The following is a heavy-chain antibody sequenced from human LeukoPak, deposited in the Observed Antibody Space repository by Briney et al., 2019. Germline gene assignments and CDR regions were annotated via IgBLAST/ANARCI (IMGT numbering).Heavy chain of an antibody. D-gene: IGHD3-3*01. V-gene: IGHV3-7*03. Sequence: GGSLRLSCAASGFTFSSYWMSWVCQAPGKGLEWVANIKQDGSEKYYVDSVKGRFTISRDNAKNSLYLQMNSLRAEDTAVYYCARGAVFEYYDFWSGYPLPEYFQHWGQGTLVTVSS. CDR2: IKQDGSEK. J-gene: IGHJ1*01. CDR1: GFTFSSYW. CDR3: ARGAVFEYYDFWSGYPLPEYFQH.